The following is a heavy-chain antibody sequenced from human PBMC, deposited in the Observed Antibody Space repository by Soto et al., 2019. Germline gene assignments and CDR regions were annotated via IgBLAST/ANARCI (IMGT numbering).Heavy chain of an antibody. Sequence: GGSLRLSCAASGITLSSSWMTWVRQAPGKGLEWVANIKQDGSDKYYVDSVKGRFTISRDNAENSVYLQMNSLSAEDTAVYYCAREPRIDYGDYAGGAFDIWGQGTMVTVSS. CDR2: IKQDGSDK. CDR1: GITLSSSW. CDR3: AREPRIDYGDYAGGAFDI. V-gene: IGHV3-7*01. J-gene: IGHJ3*02. D-gene: IGHD4-17*01.